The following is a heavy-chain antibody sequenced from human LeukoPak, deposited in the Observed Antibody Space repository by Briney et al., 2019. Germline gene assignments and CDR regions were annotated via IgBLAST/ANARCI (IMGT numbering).Heavy chain of an antibody. V-gene: IGHV4-59*13. CDR3: ARAQYSGSCFDY. CDR2: IYYSGAT. D-gene: IGHD1-26*01. J-gene: IGHJ4*02. CDR1: VGSISGYF. Sequence: PSETLPLTRTVSVGSISGYFWSWVRQAPGTGLDWIGHIYYSGATNYNPSLRSRVTISVDTSKNQFSLKRRSVTAADTAVYYCARAQYSGSCFDYWGQGALVTVSS.